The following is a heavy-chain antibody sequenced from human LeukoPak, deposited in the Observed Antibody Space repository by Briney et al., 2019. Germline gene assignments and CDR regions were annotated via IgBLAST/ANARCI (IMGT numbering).Heavy chain of an antibody. CDR1: GFSFSSST. Sequence: SVKVSCKTSGFSFSSSTVQWVRQARGQGLEWIGWIVVGSGDTNYAQKFQERVTFTRDMSTSTVYMDLSSLGSEDTAVYYCAARPRNYVTFDIWGQGTMVTVSS. CDR2: IVVGSGDT. CDR3: AARPRNYVTFDI. V-gene: IGHV1-58*01. D-gene: IGHD3-10*02. J-gene: IGHJ3*02.